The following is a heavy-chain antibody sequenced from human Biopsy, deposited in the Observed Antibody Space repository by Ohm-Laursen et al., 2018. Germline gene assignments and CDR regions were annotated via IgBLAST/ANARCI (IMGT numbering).Heavy chain of an antibody. J-gene: IGHJ3*02. D-gene: IGHD3-22*01. CDR1: GFTFADYG. Sequence: SLRLSCTASGFTFADYGMHWVRQAPGKALEWVSLISWDGTTTYYADSVKGRFTISRDNSKNSLYLQMNSLRPEDTALYYCTKNTQWEGSGYLDAFHIWGHGAMVTVSS. CDR2: ISWDGTTT. CDR3: TKNTQWEGSGYLDAFHI. V-gene: IGHV3-43D*03.